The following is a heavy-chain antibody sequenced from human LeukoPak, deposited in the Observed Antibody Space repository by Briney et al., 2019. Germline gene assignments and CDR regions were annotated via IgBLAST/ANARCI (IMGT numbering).Heavy chain of an antibody. J-gene: IGHJ5*02. V-gene: IGHV1-69*05. Sequence: SVKVSCKASGGTFSSYAISWVRQAPGQGLEWMGRIIPIFGTANYAQKFQGRVTITTDESTSTAYMELSSLRSEDTAVYYCARVPSSSDWFDPWGQGTLVTASS. CDR2: IIPIFGTA. CDR1: GGTFSSYA. CDR3: ARVPSSSDWFDP. D-gene: IGHD6-13*01.